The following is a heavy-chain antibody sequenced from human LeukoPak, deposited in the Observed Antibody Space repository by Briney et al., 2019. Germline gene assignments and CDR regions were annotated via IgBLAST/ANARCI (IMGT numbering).Heavy chain of an antibody. CDR1: GFTFSNYA. J-gene: IGHJ4*02. D-gene: IGHD3-3*01. CDR3: AKGGSRYYDFWSLPY. V-gene: IGHV3-23*01. Sequence: SGGSLRLSCAASGFTFSNYAMSWVRQAPGKGLEWVSIISESGDNTYYADSVKGRFTISRDNSKNTLYLQMNSPRAEDTAVYYCAKGGSRYYDFWSLPYWGQGTLVTVSS. CDR2: ISESGDNT.